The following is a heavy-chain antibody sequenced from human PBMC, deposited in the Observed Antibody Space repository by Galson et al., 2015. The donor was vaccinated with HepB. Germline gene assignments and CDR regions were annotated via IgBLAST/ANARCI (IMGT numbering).Heavy chain of an antibody. V-gene: IGHV3-30-3*01. J-gene: IGHJ4*02. CDR3: ARESIAAAGTIPYYLDY. CDR1: GFTFSSYA. CDR2: ISYDGSNK. D-gene: IGHD6-13*01. Sequence: SLRLSCAASGFTFSSYAMHWVRQAPGKGLEWVAVISYDGSNKYYADSVKGRFTISRDNSKNTLYLQMNSLRTEDTAVYYCARESIAAAGTIPYYLDYWGQGTLVTVSS.